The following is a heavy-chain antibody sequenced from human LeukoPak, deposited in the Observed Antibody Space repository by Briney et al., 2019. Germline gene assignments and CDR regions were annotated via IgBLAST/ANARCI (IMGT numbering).Heavy chain of an antibody. J-gene: IGHJ4*02. CDR2: ISAYNGNT. Sequence: GASVKVSCKASCYTFTSYGISCVRQAPGQGLEWMGWISAYNGNTNYAQKLQGRVTMTTDTYTSTAYMELRSLRSDDTAVYYCARDRWSDDYVWGSYGYWGQGTLVTVSS. CDR1: CYTFTSYG. CDR3: ARDRWSDDYVWGSYGY. V-gene: IGHV1-18*01. D-gene: IGHD3-16*01.